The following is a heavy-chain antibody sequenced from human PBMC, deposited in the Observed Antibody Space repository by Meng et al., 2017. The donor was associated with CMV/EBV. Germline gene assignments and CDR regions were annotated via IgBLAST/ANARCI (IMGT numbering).Heavy chain of an antibody. V-gene: IGHV4-4*01. D-gene: IGHD2-8*02. CDR1: GDSISRKLW. Sequence: LTCAVSGDSISRKLWWLWARQPPGQGLEWIGEISYSGHTKYTPSLQRRATISSDTTNNRFSMRLNSVTAADTGVYFCARSPGFWSLDYWGRGTLVTVSS. CDR2: ISYSGHT. J-gene: IGHJ4*02. CDR3: ARSPGFWSLDY.